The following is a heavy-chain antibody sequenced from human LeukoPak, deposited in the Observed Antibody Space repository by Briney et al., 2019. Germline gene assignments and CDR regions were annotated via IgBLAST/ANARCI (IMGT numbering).Heavy chain of an antibody. J-gene: IGHJ4*02. CDR1: GFTFSSYA. V-gene: IGHV3-23*01. Sequence: AGGSLRLSCAASGFTFSSYAMSWVRQAPGKGLEWVSAINGSGGSTYYADSVKGRFTISRDNSKNTLYLQMNSLRAEDTAVYYCAKGYYDYVWGSYYFDYWGQGILVTVSS. CDR2: INGSGGST. D-gene: IGHD3-16*01. CDR3: AKGYYDYVWGSYYFDY.